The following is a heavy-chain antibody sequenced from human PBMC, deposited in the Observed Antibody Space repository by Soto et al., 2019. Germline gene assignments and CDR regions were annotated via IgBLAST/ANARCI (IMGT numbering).Heavy chain of an antibody. CDR3: TTDIASSGVGELDY. CDR2: IKSKTSGETT. D-gene: IGHD6-13*01. J-gene: IGHJ4*02. V-gene: IGHV3-15*01. CDR1: GFTFTSAW. Sequence: GGSLRLSCAASGFTFTSAWMTWVRQAPGKGLEWVARIKSKTSGETTDYAAPVKGRFTISRDDSKTTVYLQMNSLNTEDTAIYYCTTDIASSGVGELDYWGQGTLVTVSS.